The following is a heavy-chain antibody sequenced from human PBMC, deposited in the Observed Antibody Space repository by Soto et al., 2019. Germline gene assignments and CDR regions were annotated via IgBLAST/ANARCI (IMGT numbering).Heavy chain of an antibody. CDR1: GGAIRRNNW. D-gene: IGHD2-15*01. J-gene: IGHJ6*02. Sequence: PSETLSLTCAVSGGAIRRNNWWSWVRQSPGKGLEWIGEIHHHESTNYNPSLKSRVTISVDKSKNEFSLKVKSVTAADTAVYYCACRVEDISYDYYGMDVWGQGTTVTVSS. CDR2: IHHHEST. CDR3: ACRVEDISYDYYGMDV. V-gene: IGHV4-4*02.